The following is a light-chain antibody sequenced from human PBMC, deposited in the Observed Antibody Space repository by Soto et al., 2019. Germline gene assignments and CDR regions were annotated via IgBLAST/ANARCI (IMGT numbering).Light chain of an antibody. CDR3: SSYTPTTWV. V-gene: IGLV2-14*01. Sequence: QSVLTQPASVSGSPGQSITISCTGTSSDVGTNKYVSWYRQHPGKAPQLIIYEVFNRPSGVSNRFSVSKSGNTASLTISGLQAEDEADYYCSSYTPTTWVFGGGTKLTVL. CDR2: EVF. J-gene: IGLJ3*02. CDR1: SSDVGTNKY.